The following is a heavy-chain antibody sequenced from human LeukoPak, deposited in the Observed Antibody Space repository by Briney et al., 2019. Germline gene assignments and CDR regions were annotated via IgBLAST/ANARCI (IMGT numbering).Heavy chain of an antibody. CDR1: GFTVSSNY. CDR2: IYSGGST. CDR3: ARGLAGTFSFDY. Sequence: PGGSLRLSCATSGFTVSSNYMNWVRQAPGKGLEWVSVIYSGGSTYYADSVKGRFTISGDNSKNTLYFQMSSLRAEDTAVYYCARGLAGTFSFDYWGQGVLVTVSS. V-gene: IGHV3-66*02. J-gene: IGHJ4*02. D-gene: IGHD6-13*01.